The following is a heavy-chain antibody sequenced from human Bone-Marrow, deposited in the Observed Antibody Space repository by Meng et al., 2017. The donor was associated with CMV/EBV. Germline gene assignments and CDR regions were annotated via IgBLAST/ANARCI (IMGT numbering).Heavy chain of an antibody. J-gene: IGHJ4*01. V-gene: IGHV3-30-3*01. CDR3: ARDQIPLLDYDSSGYLSDY. D-gene: IGHD3-22*01. Sequence: GGSLRLSCAASGFTFSSYAMHWVRQAPGKGLEWVAVISYDGSNKYYADSVKGRFTISRDNSKNTLYLQMNSLRAEDTAVYYCARDQIPLLDYDSSGYLSDYWGHGTLVTVSS. CDR1: GFTFSSYA. CDR2: ISYDGSNK.